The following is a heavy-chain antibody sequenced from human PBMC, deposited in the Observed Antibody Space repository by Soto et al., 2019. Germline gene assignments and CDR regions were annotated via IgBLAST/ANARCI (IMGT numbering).Heavy chain of an antibody. CDR3: AKDHLWYSGSYLFDS. CDR2: ISYEGSAK. V-gene: IGHV3-30*18. CDR1: GFTFSSYG. D-gene: IGHD1-26*01. Sequence: QVQLVESGGGVVQPGRSLRLSCAASGFTFSSYGMHWVRQVPGKGLEWVALISYEGSAKYYADSVQGRFTISRDNSKNTLYLQMDSLRAEDTAIYYCAKDHLWYSGSYLFDSWGQGALVTVSS. J-gene: IGHJ4*02.